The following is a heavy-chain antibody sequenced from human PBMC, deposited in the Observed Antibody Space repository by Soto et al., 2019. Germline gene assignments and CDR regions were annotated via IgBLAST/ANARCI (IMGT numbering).Heavy chain of an antibody. J-gene: IGHJ5*02. CDR1: GFSCSDYD. Sequence: PGGSLRLSCAASGFSCSDYDMSWIRQAPGKGLEWVSYISSSDSSSGSTEYYADSVKGRFTISRDNAKNSLYLQMNSLRAEDTDVYYCEREVGYWFDLWGQGPLVTVYS. CDR2: ISSSDSSSGSTE. V-gene: IGHV3-11*01. CDR3: EREVGYWFDL. D-gene: IGHD1-26*01.